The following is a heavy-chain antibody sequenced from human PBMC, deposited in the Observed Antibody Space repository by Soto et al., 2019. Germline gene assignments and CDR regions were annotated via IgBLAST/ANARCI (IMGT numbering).Heavy chain of an antibody. D-gene: IGHD3-10*01. CDR3: AHPRGFGVFDAYDI. J-gene: IGHJ3*02. V-gene: IGHV3-23*01. CDR2: VSGSGGST. Sequence: PGGSLRLSCAGSGFTFRSYAMSWVRQAPGKGLEWVSAVSGSGGSTFYANSVKGRFTISRDNSINTLYLQMNSLRTEDTAVYFCAHPRGFGVFDAYDIWGQGTMVTVSS. CDR1: GFTFRSYA.